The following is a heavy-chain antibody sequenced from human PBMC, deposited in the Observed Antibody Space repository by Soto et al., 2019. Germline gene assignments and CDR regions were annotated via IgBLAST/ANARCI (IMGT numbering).Heavy chain of an antibody. Sequence: PGESLKISCKASGYDFTNYLIASVRQTPGRRLERMGMIYPGDSDIRYNPSFRCRVTIAADKSITSAFVKWGSLKASDTAIYYCARFRAPRRQLISMSFHLWGRGTLVTVSS. CDR2: IYPGDSDI. D-gene: IGHD6-13*01. J-gene: IGHJ4*03. CDR3: ARFRAPRRQLISMSFHL. CDR1: GYDFTNYL. V-gene: IGHV5-51*01.